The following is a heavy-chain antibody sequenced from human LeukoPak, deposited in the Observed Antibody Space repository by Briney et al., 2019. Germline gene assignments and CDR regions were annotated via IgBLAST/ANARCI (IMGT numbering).Heavy chain of an antibody. CDR1: GFTVSSNY. Sequence: GGSLRLSCAASGFTVSSNYMSWVRQAPGKGQEWVSVIYSGGSTYYADSVRGRFTISRDNSKNTLYLQMNSLRAEDTAVYYCAKGGDYYYYYGMDVWGQGTTVTVSS. J-gene: IGHJ6*02. V-gene: IGHV3-53*01. CDR2: IYSGGST. CDR3: AKGGDYYYYYGMDV.